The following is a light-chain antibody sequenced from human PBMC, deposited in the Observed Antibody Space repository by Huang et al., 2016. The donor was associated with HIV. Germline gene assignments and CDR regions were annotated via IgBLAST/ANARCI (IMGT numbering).Light chain of an antibody. Sequence: EIVMTQSPGPLSLSPGERATLSCRPSQSVSSNLAWYRHKPGQAPRLLIDGASTRATGVPARFSGSGSGTEFTLTISSLQSDDFVVYYCQQYQDWPRTFGQGTKVEIK. V-gene: IGKV3-15*01. CDR2: GAS. CDR1: QSVSSN. J-gene: IGKJ1*01. CDR3: QQYQDWPRT.